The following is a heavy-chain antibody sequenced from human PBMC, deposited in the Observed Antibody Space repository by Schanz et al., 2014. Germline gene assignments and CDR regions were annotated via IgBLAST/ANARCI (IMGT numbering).Heavy chain of an antibody. J-gene: IGHJ3*02. CDR2: IDYDGNA. V-gene: IGHV4-39*01. CDR1: GGSISSRSYY. Sequence: QVQLRESGPGLVKPSETLSLTCSVSGGSISSRSYYWGWIRQPPGKGLEWIGNIDYDGNAYYNPSLPSQVTMSVDISKAQFSLKVAFVTAADTAVYFCARRGRAFDTWGHGTMVTVSS. CDR3: ARRGRAFDT.